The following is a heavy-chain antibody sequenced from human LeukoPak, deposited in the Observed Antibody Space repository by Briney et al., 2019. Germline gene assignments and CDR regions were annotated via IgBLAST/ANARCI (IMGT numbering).Heavy chain of an antibody. CDR1: GFTFTSSA. CDR3: AAAPYGSGSYGHYYYYYYMDV. D-gene: IGHD3-10*01. CDR2: IVVGSGNT. J-gene: IGHJ6*03. V-gene: IGHV1-58*02. Sequence: SVKVSCKASGFTFTSSAMQWVRQARGQRLEWIGWIVVGSGNTNYAQKFQERVTITRDMSTSTAYMELSSLRSEDTAVYHCAAAPYGSGSYGHYYYYYYMDVWGKGTTVTVSS.